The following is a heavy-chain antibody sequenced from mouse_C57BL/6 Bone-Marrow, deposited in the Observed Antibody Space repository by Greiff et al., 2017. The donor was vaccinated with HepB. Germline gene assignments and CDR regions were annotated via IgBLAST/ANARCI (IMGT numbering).Heavy chain of an antibody. J-gene: IGHJ1*03. CDR2: IHPNSGST. CDR1: GYTFTSYW. CDR3: ATPHYYGSSHWYFDV. V-gene: IGHV1-64*01. D-gene: IGHD1-1*01. Sequence: QVQLKQPGAELVKPGASVKLSCKASGYTFTSYWMHWVKQRPGQGLEWIGMIHPNSGSTNYNEKFKSKATLTVDKSSSTAYMQLSSLTSEDSAVYYCATPHYYGSSHWYFDVWGTGTTVTVSS.